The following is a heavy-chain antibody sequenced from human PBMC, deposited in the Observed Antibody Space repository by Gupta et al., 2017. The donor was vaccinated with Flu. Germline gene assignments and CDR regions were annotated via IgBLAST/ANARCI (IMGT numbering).Heavy chain of an antibody. CDR1: GFTFNNDW. D-gene: IGHD1-26*01. Sequence: EVQLMQSGGDWVQPGGSLRLSCVASGFTFNNDWMHWVRQAPGRGLEWVANINKDGREPYYGDAVKGRFTVSRDNAKKGLYLQMKTVSGEAQAVYYCARETIVPDLIDAFEVWGQVATVTVSS. V-gene: IGHV3-7*01. CDR3: ARETIVPDLIDAFEV. J-gene: IGHJ3*01. CDR2: INKDGREP.